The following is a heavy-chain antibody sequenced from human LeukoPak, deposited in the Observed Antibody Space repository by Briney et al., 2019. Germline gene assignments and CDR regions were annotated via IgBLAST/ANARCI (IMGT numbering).Heavy chain of an antibody. J-gene: IGHJ4*02. D-gene: IGHD6-6*01. V-gene: IGHV3-74*01. Sequence: LTGGSLRLSCAASGFTFSNYWMHWVRQAPGKGLVWVSRINPDGSSTTYADSVKGRFTISRDNAKNTLYLQMNSLRAEDTAVYYCAREYSSYVDYWGQGTLVTVSS. CDR3: AREYSSYVDY. CDR1: GFTFSNYW. CDR2: INPDGSST.